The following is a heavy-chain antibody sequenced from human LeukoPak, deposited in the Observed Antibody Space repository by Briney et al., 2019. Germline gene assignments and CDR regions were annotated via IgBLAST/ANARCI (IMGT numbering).Heavy chain of an antibody. CDR1: GFTFSSYA. CDR3: AKGSRLGDPLYCSGGSCYGLFDY. V-gene: IGHV3-23*01. CDR2: ISGSGGST. Sequence: GGSLRLSCADSGFTFSSYAMSWVRQAPGKGLEWVSAISGSGGSTYYADSVKGRFTISRDNSKNTLYLQMNSLRAEDTAVYYCAKGSRLGDPLYCSGGSCYGLFDYWGQGTLVTVSS. D-gene: IGHD2-15*01. J-gene: IGHJ4*02.